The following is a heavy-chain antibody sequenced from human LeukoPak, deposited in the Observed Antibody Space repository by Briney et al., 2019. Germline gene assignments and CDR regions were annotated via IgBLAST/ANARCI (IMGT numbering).Heavy chain of an antibody. CDR2: IIPILGIA. CDR3: ASSIAVAGTSFDY. V-gene: IGHV1-69*04. J-gene: IGHJ4*02. CDR1: GGTFSSYA. D-gene: IGHD6-19*01. Sequence: SVKVSCKASGGTFSSYAISWVRQAPGQGLEWMGRIIPILGIANYAQKFQGRVTITADKSTSTAYMGLSSLRSEDTAVYYCASSIAVAGTSFDYWGQGTLVTVSS.